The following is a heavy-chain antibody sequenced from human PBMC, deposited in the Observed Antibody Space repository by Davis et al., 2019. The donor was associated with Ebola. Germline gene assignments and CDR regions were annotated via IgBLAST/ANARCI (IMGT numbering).Heavy chain of an antibody. CDR2: IKQDGSEK. CDR1: GFTFSSYW. Sequence: PGGSLRLSCAASGFTFSSYWMSWVRQAPGKGLEWVANIKQDGSEKYYVDSVKGRFTISRDNAKNSLYLQMNSLRAEDTAVYYCARGSYYGSGSPYFDYWGQGTLVTVSS. V-gene: IGHV3-7*01. CDR3: ARGSYYGSGSPYFDY. J-gene: IGHJ4*02. D-gene: IGHD3-10*01.